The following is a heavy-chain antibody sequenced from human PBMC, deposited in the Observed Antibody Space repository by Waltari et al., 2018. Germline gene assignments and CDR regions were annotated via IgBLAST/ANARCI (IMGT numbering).Heavy chain of an antibody. CDR2: ISSSSNTI. CDR1: GFTFSVYN. Sequence: EVQLVESGGGLVQPGGSLRLSCAASGFTFSVYNMNWVRQAPGKGREWILYISSSSNTIYYADSVKGRFTISRDNAQNSLYLQMNSLRVEDTAVYFCASRSSGPTGPAINFDYWGQGTLVTVSS. V-gene: IGHV3-48*01. CDR3: ASRSSGPTGPAINFDY. D-gene: IGHD3-22*01. J-gene: IGHJ4*02.